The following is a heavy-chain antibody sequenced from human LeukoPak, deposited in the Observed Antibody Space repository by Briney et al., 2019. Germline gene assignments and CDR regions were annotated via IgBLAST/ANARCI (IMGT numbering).Heavy chain of an antibody. Sequence: GGSLRLSCAASGFTLSDYYMSWIRQAPGKGLEWVSYISTFGGTIYYADSVKGRFTISRDNTKNSLYLQMSRLRAEDTAFYYCARDNTNLDYWGQGTLVTVSS. CDR1: GFTLSDYY. J-gene: IGHJ4*02. CDR2: ISTFGGTI. V-gene: IGHV3-11*04. D-gene: IGHD1-14*01. CDR3: ARDNTNLDY.